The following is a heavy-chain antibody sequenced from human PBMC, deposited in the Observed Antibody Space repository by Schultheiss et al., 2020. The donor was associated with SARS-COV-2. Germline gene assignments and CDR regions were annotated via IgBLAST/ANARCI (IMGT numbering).Heavy chain of an antibody. CDR3: ASPDLGGMVYAIEGYYYYYGMDV. CDR1: GFTFTSSA. CDR2: ISTYNGNT. D-gene: IGHD2-8*01. V-gene: IGHV1-58*01. Sequence: SVKVSCKASGFTFTSSAVQWVLQARGQRLEWIGWISTYNGNTKYAQKLQGRVTITADESTSTAYMELSSLRSEDTAVYYCASPDLGGMVYAIEGYYYYYGMDVWGQGTTVTVSS. J-gene: IGHJ6*02.